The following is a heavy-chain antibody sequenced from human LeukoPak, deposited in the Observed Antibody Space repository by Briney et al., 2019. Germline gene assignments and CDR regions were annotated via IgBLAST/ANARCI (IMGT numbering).Heavy chain of an antibody. CDR1: GGSFSGYY. CDR3: ARGVAGDIVVVPAAIGAGPLDY. D-gene: IGHD2-2*01. Sequence: PSETLSLTCAVYGGSFSGYYWSWIRQPPGKGLEWIGEIHHSGSTNYNPSLKSRVTISVDTSKNQFSLKLSSVTAADTAVYYCARGVAGDIVVVPAAIGAGPLDYWGQGTLVTVPS. V-gene: IGHV4-34*01. J-gene: IGHJ4*02. CDR2: IHHSGST.